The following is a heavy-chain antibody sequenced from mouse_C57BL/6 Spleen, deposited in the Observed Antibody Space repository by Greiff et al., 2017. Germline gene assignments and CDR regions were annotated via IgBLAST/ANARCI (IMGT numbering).Heavy chain of an antibody. J-gene: IGHJ2*01. D-gene: IGHD1-1*01. Sequence: VQLQQSGAELVKPGASVKLSCTASGFNIKDYYMHWVKQRPEQGLEWIGRIDPEDGATKYAPKFQGKATITADTSSNTAYLQRSSLTSEDTAVYYCARGYGSSYVGYFDYWGQGTTLTVSS. CDR1: GFNIKDYY. CDR3: ARGYGSSYVGYFDY. V-gene: IGHV14-2*01. CDR2: IDPEDGAT.